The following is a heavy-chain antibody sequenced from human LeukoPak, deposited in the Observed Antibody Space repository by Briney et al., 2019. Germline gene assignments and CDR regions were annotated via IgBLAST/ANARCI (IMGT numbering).Heavy chain of an antibody. Sequence: SETLSLSCTVSGGSISSYYWSWIRQPAGKGLEWIGRIYSTGSANYNPSLKSRVTMSVDTSENQFSLKLSSVTAADTAVYYCARVADYGDYVGGDWIDPWGQGTLVTVSS. CDR2: IYSTGSA. V-gene: IGHV4-4*07. D-gene: IGHD4-17*01. CDR1: GGSISSYY. J-gene: IGHJ5*02. CDR3: ARVADYGDYVGGDWIDP.